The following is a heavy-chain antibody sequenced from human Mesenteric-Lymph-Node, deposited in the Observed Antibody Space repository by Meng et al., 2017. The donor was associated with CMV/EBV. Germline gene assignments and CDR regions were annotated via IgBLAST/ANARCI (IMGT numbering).Heavy chain of an antibody. J-gene: IGHJ5*02. CDR2: IYYSGST. CDR3: ARDGYYGSGMSWFDP. Sequence: SETLSLTCTVSGGSISSYYWSWIRQPPGKGLEWIGYIYYSGSTNYNPSLKSRVTISVDTSKNQFSLKLSSVTAADTAVYYCARDGYYGSGMSWFDPWGQGTLVTVSS. D-gene: IGHD3-10*01. V-gene: IGHV4-59*01. CDR1: GGSISSYY.